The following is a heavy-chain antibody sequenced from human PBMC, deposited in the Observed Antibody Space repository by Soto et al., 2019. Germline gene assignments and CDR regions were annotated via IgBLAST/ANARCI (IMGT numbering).Heavy chain of an antibody. Sequence: ASVKVSCKASGYTFTSYAMHWVRQAPGQRLEWMGWINAGNGNTKYSQKFQGRVTITRDTSASTAYMELSSLRSEDTAVYYCARSLGLGYYYYMDVWGKGTTVTVS. CDR1: GYTFTSYA. CDR3: ARSLGLGYYYYMDV. J-gene: IGHJ6*03. V-gene: IGHV1-3*01. CDR2: INAGNGNT. D-gene: IGHD3-16*01.